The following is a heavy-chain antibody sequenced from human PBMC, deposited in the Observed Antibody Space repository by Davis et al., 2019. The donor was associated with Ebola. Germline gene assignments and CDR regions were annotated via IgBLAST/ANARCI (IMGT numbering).Heavy chain of an antibody. CDR1: GFSFSTYA. CDR3: ARDLLRFWGY. J-gene: IGHJ4*02. D-gene: IGHD3-3*01. Sequence: GESLKISCAASGFSFSTYAMYWVRQAPGKGLEWVAFVHYDGSTTYYADSVKGRFTISRDNSKNSLYLQMNSLRAEDTAVYYCARDLLRFWGYWGQGTLVTVSS. V-gene: IGHV3-30*02. CDR2: VHYDGSTT.